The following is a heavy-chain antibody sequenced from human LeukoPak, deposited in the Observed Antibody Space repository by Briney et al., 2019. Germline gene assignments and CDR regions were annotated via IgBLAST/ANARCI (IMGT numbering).Heavy chain of an antibody. Sequence: SETLSLTCTVSGRSISSGGYYWPWIRQHPGKGLEWIGYIYYSESNNYDPSLKSRVTISVDTSKNQFSLKLSSVTAAYTAVYYCARHWFGETPDYYFDYWGQGTLVTVSS. CDR1: GRSISSGGYY. CDR3: ARHWFGETPDYYFDY. J-gene: IGHJ4*02. D-gene: IGHD3-10*01. CDR2: IYYSESN. V-gene: IGHV4-61*08.